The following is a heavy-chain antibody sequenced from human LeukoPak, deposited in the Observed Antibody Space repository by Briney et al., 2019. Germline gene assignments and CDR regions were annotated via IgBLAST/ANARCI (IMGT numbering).Heavy chain of an antibody. D-gene: IGHD1-1*01. CDR3: ARDCHNWNDPRVYEDAFDI. CDR2: IIPIFGTA. Sequence: ASVKVSCKASGGTFSSYAISWVRPAPGQGLEWMGGIIPIFGTANYAQKFQGRVTITADESTSTAYMELSSLRSEDTAVYYCARDCHNWNDPRVYEDAFDIWGQGTMVTVSS. J-gene: IGHJ3*02. V-gene: IGHV1-69*13. CDR1: GGTFSSYA.